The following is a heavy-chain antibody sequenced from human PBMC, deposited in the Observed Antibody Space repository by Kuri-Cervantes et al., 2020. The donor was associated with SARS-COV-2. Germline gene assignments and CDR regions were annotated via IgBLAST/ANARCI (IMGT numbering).Heavy chain of an antibody. Sequence: SETLCLTCTVSGGSISSSSYYWGWIRQPPGKGLEWIVSIYYSGSTYYNPSLKSRVTISVDTSKNQFSLKLSSVTAADTAVYYCARSAPLELLGGEDYFDYWGQGTLVTVSS. J-gene: IGHJ4*02. D-gene: IGHD3-10*01. V-gene: IGHV4-39*07. CDR3: ARSAPLELLGGEDYFDY. CDR2: IYYSGST. CDR1: GGSISSSSYY.